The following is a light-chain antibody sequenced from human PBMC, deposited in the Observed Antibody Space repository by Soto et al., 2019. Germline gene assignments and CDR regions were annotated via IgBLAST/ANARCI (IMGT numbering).Light chain of an antibody. V-gene: IGLV2-14*01. J-gene: IGLJ1*01. CDR2: DVS. CDR1: SSDVGGYNY. Sequence: QSALTQPASVSGSPGQSINISCTGTSSDVGGYNYVSWYQQHPGKAPKLMIYDVSNRPSGVSNRFSGSKSGNTASLTISGLQAEDEADYYCSSYTSSSTLDVFGTGTKVTV. CDR3: SSYTSSSTLDV.